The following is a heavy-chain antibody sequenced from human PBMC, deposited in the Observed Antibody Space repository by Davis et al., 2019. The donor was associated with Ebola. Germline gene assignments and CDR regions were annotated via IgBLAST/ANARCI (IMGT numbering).Heavy chain of an antibody. J-gene: IGHJ4*02. D-gene: IGHD5-18*01. CDR2: INPNSGGT. CDR3: ARDFVPGYSYGYSDY. V-gene: IGHV1-2*02. CDR1: GYTFTSYG. Sequence: ASVKVSCKASGYTFTSYGISWVRQAPGQGLEWMGWINPNSGGTNYAQKFQGRDTMTRDTSISTAYMELSRLRSDDTAVYYCARDFVPGYSYGYSDYWGQGTLVTVSS.